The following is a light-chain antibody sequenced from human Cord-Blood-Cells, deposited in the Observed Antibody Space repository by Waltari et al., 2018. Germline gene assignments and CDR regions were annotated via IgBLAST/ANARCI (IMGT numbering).Light chain of an antibody. J-gene: IGKJ3*01. CDR2: WAS. Sequence: DIVMTQSPDSLAVSLGERATINCKSSQSVLYSSNNKNYLAWYQQKPGQPPHMLIYWASTRESWFPDRFSGSGSVTEFTLTISSLQAADVAVYYCQQYYSTPPTFTFGPGTKVDIK. CDR3: QQYYSTPPTFT. V-gene: IGKV4-1*01. CDR1: QSVLYSSNNKNY.